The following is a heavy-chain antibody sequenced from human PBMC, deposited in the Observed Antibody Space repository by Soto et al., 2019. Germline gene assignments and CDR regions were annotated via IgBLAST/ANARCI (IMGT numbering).Heavy chain of an antibody. CDR1: GYTFTGYY. D-gene: IGHD3-9*01. CDR2: INPNSGGT. J-gene: IGHJ6*02. Sequence: ASVKVSCKASGYTFTGYYMHWVRQAPGHGLEWMGWINPNSGGTNYAQKFQGWVTMTRDTSISTAYMELSRLRSDDTAVYYCARNGRYFDWLRYHYYYGMEVWGQGTTVTVSS. CDR3: ARNGRYFDWLRYHYYYGMEV. V-gene: IGHV1-2*04.